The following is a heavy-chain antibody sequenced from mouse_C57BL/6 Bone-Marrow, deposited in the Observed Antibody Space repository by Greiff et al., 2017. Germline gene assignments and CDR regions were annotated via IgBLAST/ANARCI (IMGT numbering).Heavy chain of an antibody. CDR2: ILPGSGST. CDR1: GYTFTGYW. V-gene: IGHV1-9*01. Sequence: QVQLQQSGAELMKPGASVKLSCKATGYTFTGYWIEWVKQRPGHGLEWIGEILPGSGSTNYNEKFKGKATFTADTSSNTAYMQLGGLTPEDSAIYYGATGVITTVAGLAYWGQGTLVTVSA. J-gene: IGHJ3*01. D-gene: IGHD1-1*01. CDR3: ATGVITTVAGLAY.